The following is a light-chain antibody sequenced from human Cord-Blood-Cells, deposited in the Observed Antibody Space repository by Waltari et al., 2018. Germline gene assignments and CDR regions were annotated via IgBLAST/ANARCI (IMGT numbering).Light chain of an antibody. CDR2: WAS. Sequence: DIVMTPSPDSLAVSLGERATINYKSSQSVLYSSNNKNYLAWYQQKTGQPPKLLIYWASTRESGVPDRFSGSGSGTDFTLTISSLQAEDVAVYYCQQYYSTLPYTFGQGTKLEIK. V-gene: IGKV4-1*01. CDR3: QQYYSTLPYT. CDR1: QSVLYSSNNKNY. J-gene: IGKJ2*01.